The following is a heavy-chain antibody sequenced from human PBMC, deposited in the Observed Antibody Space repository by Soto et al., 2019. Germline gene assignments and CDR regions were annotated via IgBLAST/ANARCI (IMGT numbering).Heavy chain of an antibody. CDR3: VRSPDDVRYGVDV. CDR1: GYSFTDHY. V-gene: IGHV1-2*04. J-gene: IGHJ6*02. CDR2: CNPNTGVT. D-gene: IGHD6-6*01. Sequence: QAQLVQSGADVKKPGASVKVSCKASGYSFTDHYMHWVRQAPGQGLEWLGWCNPNTGVTHFAQKFQGWVTMTRDTSINTAYMELTRLKSDDTAFYYCVRSPDDVRYGVDVWGLGTTVTVSS.